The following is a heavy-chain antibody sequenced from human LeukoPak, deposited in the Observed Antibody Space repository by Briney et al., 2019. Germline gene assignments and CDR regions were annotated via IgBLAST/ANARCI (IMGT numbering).Heavy chain of an antibody. CDR1: GFTFSSYE. CDR3: ARAGRYVVRGVDGNMDV. Sequence: GGSLRLSCAASGFTFSSYEMSWVRQAPGKGRERVSYISSSGSTIYYADSVKGRFTISRDNAKNSLYLQMNSLRAEDTAVYYCARAGRYVVRGVDGNMDVWGKGTTVTVSS. D-gene: IGHD3-10*01. J-gene: IGHJ6*03. CDR2: ISSSGSTI. V-gene: IGHV3-48*03.